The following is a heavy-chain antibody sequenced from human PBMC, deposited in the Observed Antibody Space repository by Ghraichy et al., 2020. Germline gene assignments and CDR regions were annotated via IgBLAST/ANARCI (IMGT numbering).Heavy chain of an antibody. Sequence: SGPTLVKPTQTLTLTCTFSGFSLSTSGVGVGWIRQPPGKALEWLALIYWDDDKRYSPSLKSRLTITKDTSKNQVVLTMTNMDPVDTATYYCAHSSRTWGDFWSGYYNWFDPWGQGTLVTVSS. V-gene: IGHV2-5*02. D-gene: IGHD3-3*01. CDR2: IYWDDDK. CDR1: GFSLSTSGVG. CDR3: AHSSRTWGDFWSGYYNWFDP. J-gene: IGHJ5*02.